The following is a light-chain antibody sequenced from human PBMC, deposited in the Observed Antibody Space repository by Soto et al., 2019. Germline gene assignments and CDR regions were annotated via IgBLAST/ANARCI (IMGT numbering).Light chain of an antibody. J-gene: IGKJ2*01. CDR3: QQSTNWAYT. CDR2: GAS. V-gene: IGKV3-15*01. Sequence: EIAMTQSPATLSVSPGERASLSCSASQSVGSNLAWYQQTAGQAPRLLIYGASTRATGIPARFSASGSGTEFTLTMSSLQSEDVAGYSWQQSTNWAYTFGEGTKLVIK. CDR1: QSVGSN.